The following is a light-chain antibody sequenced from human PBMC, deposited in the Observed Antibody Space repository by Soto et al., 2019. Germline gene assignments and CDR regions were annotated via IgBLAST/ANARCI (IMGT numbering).Light chain of an antibody. V-gene: IGKV3-20*01. Sequence: EIVLTQPPGTLSLSPGERATLSCRASQSVSSSYLTWYQQKPGQAPRLLIYGASSRATGIPDRFSGSGSGTDFTRTISRLEPEYFAVYYCQQYGRSPPITFGQGTRLEIK. CDR1: QSVSSSY. J-gene: IGKJ5*01. CDR3: QQYGRSPPIT. CDR2: GAS.